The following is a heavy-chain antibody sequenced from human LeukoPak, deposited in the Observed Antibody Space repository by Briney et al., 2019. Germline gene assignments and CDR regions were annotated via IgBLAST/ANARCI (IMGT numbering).Heavy chain of an antibody. V-gene: IGHV4-34*01. J-gene: IGHJ4*02. CDR2: INHSGST. CDR1: GGSFSGYY. Sequence: SETLSLTCAVYGGSFSGYYWSWIRQPPGKGLEWIGEINHSGSTNYNPSLKSRVTISVDTSKNQFSLKLSSVTAADTAVYYCARGRRDYYDSSGYYYSYWGQETLVTVSS. CDR3: ARGRRDYYDSSGYYYSY. D-gene: IGHD3-22*01.